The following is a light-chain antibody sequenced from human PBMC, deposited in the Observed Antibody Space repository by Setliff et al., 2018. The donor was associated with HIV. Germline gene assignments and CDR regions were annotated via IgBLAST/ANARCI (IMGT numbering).Light chain of an antibody. CDR2: GDN. V-gene: IGLV1-44*01. J-gene: IGLJ1*01. CDR1: QSNIGRTT. Sequence: QGPSVSAAPGQRVTISCSGTQSNIGRTTVNWYQQLPGTAPKLLIFGDNQRPSGVPDRFSASKFGTSGSLDISGLQSDDEADYFCAAWDAGLSAYVFGPGTKVTVL. CDR3: AAWDAGLSAYV.